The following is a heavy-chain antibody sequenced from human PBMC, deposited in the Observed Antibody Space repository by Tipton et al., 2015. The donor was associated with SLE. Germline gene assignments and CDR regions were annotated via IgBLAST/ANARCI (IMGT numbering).Heavy chain of an antibody. D-gene: IGHD2-21*01. V-gene: IGHV4-59*01. CDR2: MYYSGST. CDR3: ARDSICGGECFLN. Sequence: TLSLTCTVSGGSITSYYWSWIRQPPGKGLEWIGYMYYSGSTNYNPSLKSRVTISVDTSKNQFSLNLNSVNAADTAVYYCARDSICGGECFLNWGQGTQVTVSS. CDR1: GGSITSYY. J-gene: IGHJ4*02.